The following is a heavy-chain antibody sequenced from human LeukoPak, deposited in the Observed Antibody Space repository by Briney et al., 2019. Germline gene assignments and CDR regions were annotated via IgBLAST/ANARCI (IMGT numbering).Heavy chain of an antibody. J-gene: IGHJ6*03. CDR3: AREGVGSWYNGRYYMDV. CDR1: GGSISSSSYY. V-gene: IGHV4-39*07. D-gene: IGHD6-13*01. CDR2: IYYSGST. Sequence: PSETLSLTCTVSGGSISSSSYYWGWIRQPPGKGLEWIGSIYYSGSTYYNPSLKSRVTISVDTSKNQFSLKLSSVTAADTAVYYCAREGVGSWYNGRYYMDVWGKGTTVTVSS.